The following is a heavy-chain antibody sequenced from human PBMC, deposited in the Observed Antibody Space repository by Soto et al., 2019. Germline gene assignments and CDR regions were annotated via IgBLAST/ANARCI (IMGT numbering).Heavy chain of an antibody. Sequence: QVQMVQSGTEVKEPGASVKVSCKASGYTFVSYGVNWVRQAPGQGLEWMGWISAYNGNTNYAQKLQGRVTMTTDTSTSTAYMELRSLKSDDTAVYYCARTPDSSRYGVIDYWGQGTLVTVSS. CDR1: GYTFVSYG. J-gene: IGHJ4*02. CDR2: ISAYNGNT. D-gene: IGHD3-22*01. V-gene: IGHV1-18*01. CDR3: ARTPDSSRYGVIDY.